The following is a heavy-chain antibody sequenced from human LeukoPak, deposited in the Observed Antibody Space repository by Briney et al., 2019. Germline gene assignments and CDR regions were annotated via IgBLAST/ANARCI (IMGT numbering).Heavy chain of an antibody. CDR2: IYYSGST. CDR1: GGSINSYY. J-gene: IGHJ4*02. Sequence: SETLSLTCTVSGGSINSYYWSWIRQPPGKGLEWIGYIYYSGSTNYNPSLKSRVTISVDTSKNQFSLKLSSVTAADTAVYYCARAYSGSYSPFDYWGQGTLVTVSS. D-gene: IGHD1-26*01. CDR3: ARAYSGSYSPFDY. V-gene: IGHV4-59*01.